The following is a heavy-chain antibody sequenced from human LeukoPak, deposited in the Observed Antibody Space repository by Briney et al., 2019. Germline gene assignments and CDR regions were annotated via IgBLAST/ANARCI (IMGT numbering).Heavy chain of an antibody. J-gene: IGHJ4*02. V-gene: IGHV1-46*01. Sequence: ASVKVSCKASGYTFTSYYMHWVRQAPGQGLEWMGIINPSGGSTSYAQKFQGRVTMTRDTSTSTVYMELSSLRSEDTAVYYCARAGTILGDPGPYDYWGQGTLVTVSS. CDR3: ARAGTILGDPGPYDY. CDR2: INPSGGST. D-gene: IGHD3-16*01. CDR1: GYTFTSYY.